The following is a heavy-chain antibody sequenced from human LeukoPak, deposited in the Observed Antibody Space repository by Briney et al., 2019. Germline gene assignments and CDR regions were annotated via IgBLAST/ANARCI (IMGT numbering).Heavy chain of an antibody. Sequence: SETPSLSCTVFGGSISSGDSYWGWIRQPPGKGLEWIGSIHYSGHTFYSPSLKTRLTISVDTSKNQFSLKLTSVTAADTAVYYCARRWSSHFDFWGQGTLVTVSS. V-gene: IGHV4-39*01. CDR2: IHYSGHT. CDR3: ARRWSSHFDF. CDR1: GGSISSGDSY. J-gene: IGHJ4*02. D-gene: IGHD6-13*01.